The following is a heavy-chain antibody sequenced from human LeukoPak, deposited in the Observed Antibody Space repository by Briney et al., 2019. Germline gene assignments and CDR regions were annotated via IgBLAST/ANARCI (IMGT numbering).Heavy chain of an antibody. CDR1: GGTFSSYA. CDR2: IIPIFGTA. V-gene: IGHV1-69*13. Sequence: GASVKVSCKASGGTFSSYAISWVRQAPGQGLEWMGGIIPIFGTANYAQKFQGRVTITADESTSTDYMELSSLRSEDTAVYYCARSGVATIRGDFDYWGQGTLVTVSS. D-gene: IGHD5-12*01. CDR3: ARSGVATIRGDFDY. J-gene: IGHJ4*02.